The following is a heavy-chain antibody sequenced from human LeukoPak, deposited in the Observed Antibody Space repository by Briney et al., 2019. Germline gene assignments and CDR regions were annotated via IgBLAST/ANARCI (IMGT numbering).Heavy chain of an antibody. J-gene: IGHJ4*02. V-gene: IGHV3-21*01. CDR2: ISGSSSYI. Sequence: PGGSLRLSCAASGFTFSTYTMNWVRHAPGKGLEWVSSISGSSSYIYYADSVKGRFTISRDNAMNSLYLQMNSLSAEDTAVYYCTRDWGQGGYDESGYWGQGALVTVSS. D-gene: IGHD5-12*01. CDR1: GFTFSTYT. CDR3: TRDWGQGGYDESGY.